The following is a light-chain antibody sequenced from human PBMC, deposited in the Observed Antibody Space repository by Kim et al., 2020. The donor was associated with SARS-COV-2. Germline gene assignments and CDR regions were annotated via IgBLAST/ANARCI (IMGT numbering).Light chain of an antibody. CDR3: LQHRSYPRT. Sequence: DIQMTQSPSAMSASVGDTVTISCRASQDINQNLVWFQQKPWQVPKRLIYAASRPQSGVPSRFSGSGSGTEFTLTITSLQPEDFATYYCLQHRSYPRTFGQGTKLEI. J-gene: IGKJ2*01. CDR1: QDINQN. V-gene: IGKV1-17*03. CDR2: AAS.